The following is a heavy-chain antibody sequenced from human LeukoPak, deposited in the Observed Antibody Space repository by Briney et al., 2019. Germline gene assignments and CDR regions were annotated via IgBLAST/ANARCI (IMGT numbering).Heavy chain of an antibody. CDR2: TYYRSKWYN. Sequence: SQTLSLTCAISGDSVSSNSAAWNWIGQAPSRGLEWLGRTYYRSKWYNGYAESVRSRITINPDTSKNHFSLQLNSVTPEDTAVYYCASQGALGHIDSWGQGTLVTVSS. V-gene: IGHV6-1*01. CDR1: GDSVSSNSAA. CDR3: ASQGALGHIDS. J-gene: IGHJ4*02. D-gene: IGHD3-3*02.